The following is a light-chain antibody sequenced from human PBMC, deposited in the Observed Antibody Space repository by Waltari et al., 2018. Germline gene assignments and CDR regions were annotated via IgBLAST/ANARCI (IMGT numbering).Light chain of an antibody. CDR1: RWDVGACRC. CDR2: EVE. V-gene: IGLV2-8*01. J-gene: IGLJ1*01. CDR3: TSYGGTNNCL. Sequence: QSALTQPPSATGSPGQSVTISCTGGRWDVGACRCDSWYQQHPGRAPKVIRYEVEKRPSGLPDRFSVAKSRTTASLTISGLKLEDEADYYGTSYGGTNNCLSGSGTKVTV.